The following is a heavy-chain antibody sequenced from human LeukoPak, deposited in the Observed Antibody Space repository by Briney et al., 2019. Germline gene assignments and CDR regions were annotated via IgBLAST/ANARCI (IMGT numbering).Heavy chain of an antibody. CDR1: GGSISSGDYY. V-gene: IGHV4-30-4*01. J-gene: IGHJ4*02. CDR2: IYYSGNT. CDR3: ARDGLGYYGSGSND. Sequence: SETLSLTCTVSGGSISSGDYYWNWIRQPPGKGLEWIGSIYYSGNTYYNPSLKSRVTISVDTSKNQFSLKLSSVTAADTAVYYCARDGLGYYGSGSNDWGQGTLVTVSS. D-gene: IGHD3-10*01.